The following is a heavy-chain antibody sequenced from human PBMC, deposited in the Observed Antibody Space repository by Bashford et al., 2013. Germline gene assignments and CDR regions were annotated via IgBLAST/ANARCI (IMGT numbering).Heavy chain of an antibody. CDR2: ISDRGANT. D-gene: IGHD1-26*01. V-gene: IGHV3-23*01. J-gene: IGHJ4*02. CDR3: AKWKIRDTTTGFDY. Sequence: VRQAPGKGLEWISSISDRGANTYYADSVKGRFTISRDNSKNTLYLQMNSLRAEDTAVYYCAKWKIRDTTTGFDYWGQGTLVTVSS.